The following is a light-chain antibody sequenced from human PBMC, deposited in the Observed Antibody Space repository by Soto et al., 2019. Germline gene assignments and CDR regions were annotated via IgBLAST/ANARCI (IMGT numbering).Light chain of an antibody. J-gene: IGKJ5*01. CDR1: QTVSNNY. V-gene: IGKV3-20*01. CDR3: QQYGRSLPIT. Sequence: EIVLTQSPGTLSLSPGDRATLSCRASQTVSNNYLAWCQQKPGQAPRVIMYGASRRATGIPDRFSGGGSGTDFTLTISRLEPEDFAVYFCQQYGRSLPITFGQGTRLEIK. CDR2: GAS.